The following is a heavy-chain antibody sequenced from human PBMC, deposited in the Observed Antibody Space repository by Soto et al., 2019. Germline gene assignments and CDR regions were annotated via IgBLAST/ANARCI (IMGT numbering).Heavy chain of an antibody. D-gene: IGHD3-10*01. CDR2: LDGAGGST. Sequence: GGSLRLSCLASGFTFSDFAMTWVRHVPGRGLEWVASLDGAGGSTYYAESVRGRFSISRDNSQNTLFLQMRRLTVDDTAIYYCAAPRDEYGSGVSWFTYGMDIWGQGTTVTVSS. V-gene: IGHV3-23*01. CDR1: GFTFSDFA. J-gene: IGHJ6*02. CDR3: AAPRDEYGSGVSWFTYGMDI.